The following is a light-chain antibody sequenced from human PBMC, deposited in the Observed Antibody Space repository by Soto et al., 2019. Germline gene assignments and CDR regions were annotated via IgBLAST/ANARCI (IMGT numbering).Light chain of an antibody. CDR1: QSVSSSY. V-gene: IGKV3-20*01. Sequence: EIVLMQSPGTLSLSPGERATLSCRASQSVSSSYLAWYQQKPGQAPRLLIYGASSRATGIPDKFSGSGSGTDFTLTISRLEPEDFAVYYCQQYGSSLYTFGQVTKLEIK. CDR2: GAS. J-gene: IGKJ2*01. CDR3: QQYGSSLYT.